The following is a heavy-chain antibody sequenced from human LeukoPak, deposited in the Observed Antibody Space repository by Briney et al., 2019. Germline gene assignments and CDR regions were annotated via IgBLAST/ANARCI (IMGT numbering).Heavy chain of an antibody. CDR2: IYYSGST. J-gene: IGHJ4*02. D-gene: IGHD3-3*01. CDR3: ARRRSIFGVVIGPIDY. Sequence: SETLSLTCTVSGGSISSYYWSWIRQPPGKGLEWIGYIYYSGSTYYNPSLKSRVTISVDTSKNQFSLKLSSVTAADTAVYYCARRRSIFGVVIGPIDYWGQGTLVTVSS. V-gene: IGHV4-59*08. CDR1: GGSISSYY.